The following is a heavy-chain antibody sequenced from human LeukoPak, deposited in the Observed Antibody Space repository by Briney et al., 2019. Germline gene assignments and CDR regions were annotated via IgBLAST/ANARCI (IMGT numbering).Heavy chain of an antibody. D-gene: IGHD6-19*01. Sequence: MASETLSLTCTVSGGSISSSSYSWGWIRQPPGKGLEWIGSIYYSGSTYYNPSLKSRVTISVDTSKNQFSLKLSSVTAADTAVYYCARGVDGGWSVDWFDPWGQGTLVTVSS. CDR2: IYYSGST. CDR1: GGSISSSSYS. V-gene: IGHV4-39*01. J-gene: IGHJ5*02. CDR3: ARGVDGGWSVDWFDP.